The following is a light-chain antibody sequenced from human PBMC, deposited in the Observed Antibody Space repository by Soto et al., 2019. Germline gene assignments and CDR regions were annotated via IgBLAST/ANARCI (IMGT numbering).Light chain of an antibody. CDR2: EGS. J-gene: IGLJ2*01. Sequence: QLVLTQPASVSGSPGQSITISCTGTSSDVGSYNLVSWYQQHPGKAPKLMIYEGSKRPSGVSNRFSGSKSGNTASLTISGLQAEDEADYYCCSKVFGGGTKVTVL. CDR3: CSKV. V-gene: IGLV2-23*01. CDR1: SSDVGSYNL.